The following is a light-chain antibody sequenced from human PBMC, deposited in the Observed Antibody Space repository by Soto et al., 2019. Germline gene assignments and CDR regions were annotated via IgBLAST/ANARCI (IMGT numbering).Light chain of an antibody. Sequence: IQMTQPPYSLSASVGDRVTIICRTSQSIATYLTWYQQKPGKAPKLLIYFASRLESGVPSRFSGSGSGTDFTLTISSLQSEDFATYYCQQSYSTPPTFGQGTRLEIK. J-gene: IGKJ5*01. CDR2: FAS. V-gene: IGKV1-39*01. CDR3: QQSYSTPPT. CDR1: QSIATY.